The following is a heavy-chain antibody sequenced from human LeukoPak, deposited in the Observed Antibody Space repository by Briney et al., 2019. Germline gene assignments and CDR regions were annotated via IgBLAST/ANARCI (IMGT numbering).Heavy chain of an antibody. Sequence: ASVKVSCKASGYTFTGYYMHWVRQAPGQGLEWMGWINPNSGGTNYAQKFQGRVTMTRDTSISTAYMELSRLRFDDTAVYYCARTIVVVPAAINYWGQGTLVTVSS. CDR2: INPNSGGT. J-gene: IGHJ4*02. D-gene: IGHD2-2*01. CDR3: ARTIVVVPAAINY. CDR1: GYTFTGYY. V-gene: IGHV1-2*02.